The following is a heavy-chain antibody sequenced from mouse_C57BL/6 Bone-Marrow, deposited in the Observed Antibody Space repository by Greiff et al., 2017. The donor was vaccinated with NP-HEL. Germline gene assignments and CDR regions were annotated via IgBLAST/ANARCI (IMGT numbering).Heavy chain of an antibody. CDR3: ARPYYYGSSYVDY. CDR2: ISSGSSII. J-gene: IGHJ2*01. Sequence: EVMLVESGGGLVKPGGSLKLSCAASGFTFSDYGMHWVRQAPEKGLEWVAYISSGSSIIYYADTVKGRFTISRDNAKNTLFLQMTSLRSEDTAMYYCARPYYYGSSYVDYWGQGTTLTVSS. V-gene: IGHV5-17*01. CDR1: GFTFSDYG. D-gene: IGHD1-1*01.